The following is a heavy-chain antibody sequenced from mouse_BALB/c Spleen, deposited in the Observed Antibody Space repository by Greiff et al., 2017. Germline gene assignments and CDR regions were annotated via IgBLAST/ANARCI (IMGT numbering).Heavy chain of an antibody. V-gene: IGHV5-17*02. Sequence: DVQLVESGGGLVQPGGSRKLSCAASGFTFSSFGMHWVRQAPEKGLEWVAYISSGSSTIYYADTVKGRFTISRDNPKNTLFLQMTSLRSEDTAMYYCARSYYGSSSPFDYWGQGTTLTVSS. CDR3: ARSYYGSSSPFDY. CDR2: ISSGSSTI. CDR1: GFTFSSFG. J-gene: IGHJ2*01. D-gene: IGHD1-1*01.